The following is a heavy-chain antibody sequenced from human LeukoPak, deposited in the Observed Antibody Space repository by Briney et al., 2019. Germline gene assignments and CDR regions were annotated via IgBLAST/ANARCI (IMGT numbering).Heavy chain of an antibody. J-gene: IGHJ4*02. CDR3: TRGGITAAGTVSDF. V-gene: IGHV3-53*01. Sequence: GGSLRLSCAASGFTVGNSYMSWVRQAPVKGLEWVSIIYSGGNTYYADSVKGRFTISRDNSKNTLFLQMNSLRAEDTAVYYCTRGGITAAGTVSDFWGQGTLVTVSS. CDR2: IYSGGNT. D-gene: IGHD6-13*01. CDR1: GFTVGNSY.